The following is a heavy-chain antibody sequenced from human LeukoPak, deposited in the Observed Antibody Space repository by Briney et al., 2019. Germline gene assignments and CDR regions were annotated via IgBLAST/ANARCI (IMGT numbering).Heavy chain of an antibody. Sequence: ASVKVSRKASGYTFTGYYMHWVRQAPGQGLEWMGWINPNSGGTNYAQKFQGRVTMTRDTSISTAYMELSRLRSDDTAVYYCARERKQQPGYYYYYMDVWGKGTTVTVSS. D-gene: IGHD6-13*01. CDR2: INPNSGGT. CDR1: GYTFTGYY. V-gene: IGHV1-2*02. CDR3: ARERKQQPGYYYYYMDV. J-gene: IGHJ6*03.